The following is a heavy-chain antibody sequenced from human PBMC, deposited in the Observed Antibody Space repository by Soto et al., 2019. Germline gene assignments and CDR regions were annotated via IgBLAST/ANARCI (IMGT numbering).Heavy chain of an antibody. CDR3: ARERGSSGWEYYYYYGMDV. J-gene: IGHJ6*02. D-gene: IGHD6-19*01. CDR2: IYYSGST. V-gene: IGHV4-59*01. CDR1: GGSISSYY. Sequence: QVQLQESGPGLVKPSETLSLTCTVSGGSISSYYWSWIRQPPGKGLEWIGYIYYSGSTNYNPSLKSRVTTSVDTSKNQFSLKLSSVTAADTAVYYCARERGSSGWEYYYYYGMDVWGQGTTVTVSS.